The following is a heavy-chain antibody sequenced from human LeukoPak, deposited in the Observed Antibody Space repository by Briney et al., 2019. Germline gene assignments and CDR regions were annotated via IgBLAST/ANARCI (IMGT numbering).Heavy chain of an antibody. D-gene: IGHD3-10*01. CDR1: GFTFSSYW. J-gene: IGHJ4*02. CDR3: ATDYGGY. CDR2: IKKDGSEK. V-gene: IGHV3-7*04. Sequence: GSLRLSCEASGFTFSSYWMSWVRQAPGKGLEWVANIKKDGSEKYYVDSVKGRFTISRDNGQNSLYLQMNSLRAEDTAVYYCATDYGGYWGQGTLVTVSS.